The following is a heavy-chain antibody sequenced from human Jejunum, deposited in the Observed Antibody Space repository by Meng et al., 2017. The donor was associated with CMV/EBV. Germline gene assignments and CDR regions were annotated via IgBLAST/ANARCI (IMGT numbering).Heavy chain of an antibody. J-gene: IGHJ5*02. CDR1: GGSFSGYY. Sequence: QVQLQQGGAGLLKSSETLSLTCAVYGGSFSGYYWSWIRQPPGKGLEWIGEINHSGSTNYNPSLKSRVTISVDTSKNQFSLKLSSVTAADTAVYYCARGFVKYTVTRVGNWFDPWGQGTLVTVSS. V-gene: IGHV4-34*01. CDR3: ARGFVKYTVTRVGNWFDP. CDR2: INHSGST. D-gene: IGHD4-17*01.